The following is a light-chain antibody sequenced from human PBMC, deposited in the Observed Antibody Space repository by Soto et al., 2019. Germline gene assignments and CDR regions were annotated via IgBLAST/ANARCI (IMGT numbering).Light chain of an antibody. CDR2: DAS. CDR1: HDIKNY. V-gene: IGKV1-33*01. CDR3: QQFDSVPCT. J-gene: IGKJ2*02. Sequence: IQMTQSPSSLSASVGDRVTLTCQASHDIKNYLIWYQQKAGRAPKLLIYDASSLGAGVSSRFSGSGSGTQFTLTITSLQPVDIATYYCQQFDSVPCTFGQGTKLEI.